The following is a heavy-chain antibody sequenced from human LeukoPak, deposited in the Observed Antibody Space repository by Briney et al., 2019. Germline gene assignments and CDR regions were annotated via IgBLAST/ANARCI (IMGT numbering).Heavy chain of an antibody. J-gene: IGHJ4*02. CDR2: ISSSSSTI. Sequence: HPGGSLRLSCAASGFTFSSYSMNWVRQAPGKGLEWVSYISSSSSTIYYADSVKGRFTISRDNAKNSLYLQMNSLRAEDTAVYYCARGAHYGSGSYSPPRLFDYWGQGTLVTVSS. D-gene: IGHD3-10*01. CDR1: GFTFSSYS. CDR3: ARGAHYGSGSYSPPRLFDY. V-gene: IGHV3-48*01.